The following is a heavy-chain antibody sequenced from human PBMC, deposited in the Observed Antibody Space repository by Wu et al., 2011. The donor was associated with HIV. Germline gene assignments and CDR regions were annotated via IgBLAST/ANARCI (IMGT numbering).Heavy chain of an antibody. D-gene: IGHD4-17*01. CDR3: AISTVTTSYFDY. CDR1: GGTFYA. CDR2: IVPIFGTT. Sequence: QVQLVQSGAELKKPGSSMNVSCRSSGGTFYAVTWVRQAPGQGLEWVGRIVPIFGTTHYAQKFQGRVTLTADALSNTVYMELNSLTFEDTAIYYCAISTVTTSYFDYWGQGTQVTVSS. J-gene: IGHJ4*02. V-gene: IGHV1-69*15.